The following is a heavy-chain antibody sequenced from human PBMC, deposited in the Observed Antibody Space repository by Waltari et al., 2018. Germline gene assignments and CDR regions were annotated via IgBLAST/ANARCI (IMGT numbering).Heavy chain of an antibody. J-gene: IGHJ4*02. V-gene: IGHV3-30*18. Sequence: QVRLIESGGGAVQPGGSLRLSCFASVFTFSHYGMHWVRQAPGKGLEWLTLISFDGKETYYGDSAEGRFTISRDNSRDTLYLQLDNLRVEDTAEYYCVKDNSHGGKFLDSWGPGAQVIVFS. D-gene: IGHD2-15*01. CDR2: ISFDGKET. CDR3: VKDNSHGGKFLDS. CDR1: VFTFSHYG.